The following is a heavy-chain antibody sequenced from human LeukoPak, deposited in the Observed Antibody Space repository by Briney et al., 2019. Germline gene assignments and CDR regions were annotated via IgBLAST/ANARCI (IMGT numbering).Heavy chain of an antibody. CDR1: VFAFSSSD. CDR3: ADARYYYDSSGYSLDY. V-gene: IGHV3-23*01. CDR2: ISHSGGAT. J-gene: IGHJ4*02. Sequence: GGSLRLSCAASVFAFSSSDMSWVRQAPGKGLEWVSAISHSGGATYYADSVKGRFTISRDNSKNTLYLQMNSLRAEDTAVYYCADARYYYDSSGYSLDYWGQGTLVTVSS. D-gene: IGHD3-22*01.